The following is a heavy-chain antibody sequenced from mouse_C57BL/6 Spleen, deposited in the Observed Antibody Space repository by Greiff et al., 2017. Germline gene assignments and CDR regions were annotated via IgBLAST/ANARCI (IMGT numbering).Heavy chain of an antibody. CDR1: GYSITSGYY. CDR2: ISYDGSN. V-gene: IGHV3-6*01. Sequence: EVKLMESGPGLVKPSQSLSLTCSVTGYSITSGYYWNWIRQFPGNKLEWMGYISYDGSNNYNPSLKNRISITRDTSKNQFFLKLNSVTTEDTATYYCATSTMVTTGAMDYWGQGTSVTVSS. CDR3: ATSTMVTTGAMDY. D-gene: IGHD2-2*01. J-gene: IGHJ4*01.